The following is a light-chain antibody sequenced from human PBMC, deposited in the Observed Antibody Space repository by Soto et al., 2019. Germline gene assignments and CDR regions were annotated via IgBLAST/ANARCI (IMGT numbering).Light chain of an antibody. CDR3: HQSYSTPRT. V-gene: IGKV1-39*01. J-gene: IGKJ1*01. CDR2: AAS. CDR1: ESVRTW. Sequence: DVKMTQSPSTLSAYIGDRVTVTCRASESVRTWLAWYQHKRGKASKLLIYAASSLQSGVPSRFRGSGSGTDFTLTISRLQPEDFASYCYHQSYSTPRTFGQGTKVDI.